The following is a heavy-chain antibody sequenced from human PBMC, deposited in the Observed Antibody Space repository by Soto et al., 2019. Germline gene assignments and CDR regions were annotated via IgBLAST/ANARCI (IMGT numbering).Heavy chain of an antibody. CDR1: GYTFTDYY. CDR3: ARDRVGFAVVTPAH. CDR2: ITPDSGDT. V-gene: IGHV1-2*02. J-gene: IGHJ4*02. D-gene: IGHD3-3*01. Sequence: QVQLVQSGAEGKKSGASVKVSCKASGYTFTDYYMHWVRQAPGQGLEWMGWITPDSGDTKYAQKFQGRVTMTRDTSISTVYMELTSLTSDDTAVYFCARDRVGFAVVTPAHWGQGTLVSVSS.